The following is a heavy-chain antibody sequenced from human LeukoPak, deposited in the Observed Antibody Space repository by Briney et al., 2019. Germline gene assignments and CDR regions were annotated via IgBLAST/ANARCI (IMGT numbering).Heavy chain of an antibody. CDR2: IYYSGST. V-gene: IGHV4-59*08. J-gene: IGHJ4*02. D-gene: IGHD6-19*01. CDR3: AAYVAVTGTARLDY. Sequence: SETLSLTCTVSGGSISSYYWSWIRQPPGKGREWIGYIYYSGSTNYNPSLKSRVTISVDTSKNQFSLKLSSVTAADTAMYYCAAYVAVTGTARLDYWGQGTLVTVSS. CDR1: GGSISSYY.